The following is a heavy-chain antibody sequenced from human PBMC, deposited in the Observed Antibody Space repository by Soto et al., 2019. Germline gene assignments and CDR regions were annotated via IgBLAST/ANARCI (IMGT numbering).Heavy chain of an antibody. D-gene: IGHD3-22*01. CDR1: GYSFSTYG. Sequence: ASVKVSCKASGYSFSTYGISWVRQAPGQGLEWMGWISASGDTNYAQKLQGRVTVTADTSTSTAYMELRSLTSDDTAVYYCVRSGYLNRDFDFWGQGTLVTVSS. CDR2: ISASGDT. CDR3: VRSGYLNRDFDF. J-gene: IGHJ4*02. V-gene: IGHV1-18*04.